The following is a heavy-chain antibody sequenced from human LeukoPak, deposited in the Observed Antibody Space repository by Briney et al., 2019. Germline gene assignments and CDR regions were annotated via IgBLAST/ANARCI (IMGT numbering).Heavy chain of an antibody. CDR3: AKEPQLPQSIVVVPAAMNLIFYYGMDV. Sequence: GGSLRLSCAASGFTFSSYGMHWVRQAPGKGLEWVADISYDGSNTYYAESVKGRFTISRDNSKNTLYLQMTSLRAEDTAVYYCAKEPQLPQSIVVVPAAMNLIFYYGMDVWGQGTTVTVYS. CDR1: GFTFSSYG. CDR2: ISYDGSNT. D-gene: IGHD2-2*01. V-gene: IGHV3-30*18. J-gene: IGHJ6*02.